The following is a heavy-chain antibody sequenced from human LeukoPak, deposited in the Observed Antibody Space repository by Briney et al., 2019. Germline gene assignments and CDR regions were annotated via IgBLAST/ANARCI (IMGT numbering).Heavy chain of an antibody. CDR1: GYTFTSYD. J-gene: IGHJ4*02. D-gene: IGHD2-2*01. CDR2: MNPNSGNT. CDR3: ASTYCSSTSCYPLGFDY. Sequence: ASVNVSCKASGYTFTSYDINWVRQATGQGLEWMGWMNPNSGNTGYAQKFQGRVTMTRNTSISTAYMELSSLRSEDTAVYYCASTYCSSTSCYPLGFDYWGQGTLVTVSS. V-gene: IGHV1-8*01.